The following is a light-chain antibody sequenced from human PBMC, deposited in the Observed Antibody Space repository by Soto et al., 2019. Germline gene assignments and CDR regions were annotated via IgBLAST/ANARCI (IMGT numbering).Light chain of an antibody. Sequence: DIQMTQSPSSVSASVGDRVTLTCRASQDIGNLVAWYQQKPGKAPKLLIYFGSNLQTAVPSRFSGSGSGTDLTLTISSLQPEDLATYYCQQADSFPLTFGRGTRVEIK. CDR1: QDIGNL. V-gene: IGKV1-12*01. J-gene: IGKJ4*01. CDR3: QQADSFPLT. CDR2: FGS.